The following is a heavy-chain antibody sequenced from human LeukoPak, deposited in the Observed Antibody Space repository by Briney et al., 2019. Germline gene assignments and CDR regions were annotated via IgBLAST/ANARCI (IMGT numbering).Heavy chain of an antibody. Sequence: GGSLRLSCAASGFTFSSFGMHWVRQAPGKGLEWVSFINYNGRDKYYADSVKGRFTISRDSSKNTLSLQMNSLSAEDTAVYYCARDGSLYCSSTSCYSGYYYYAMDVWGQGTTVTISS. CDR3: ARDGSLYCSSTSCYSGYYYYAMDV. CDR2: INYNGRDK. CDR1: GFTFSSFG. V-gene: IGHV3-30*02. J-gene: IGHJ6*02. D-gene: IGHD2-2*01.